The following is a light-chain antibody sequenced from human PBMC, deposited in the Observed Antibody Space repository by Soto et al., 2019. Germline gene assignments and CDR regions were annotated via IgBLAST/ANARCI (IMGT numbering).Light chain of an antibody. J-gene: IGKJ2*02. CDR2: GAS. CDR1: QGISSY. V-gene: IGKV1-27*01. CDR3: QNNHSTPWT. Sequence: IQMTQSPSTLSASVGDRVTITCRASQGISSYLAWYQQKPGKVPNLLIYGASSLQSGVPSRFSGSGSGTDFTLTISSLQPEDIATCYCQNNHSTPWTFGQGTKLEIK.